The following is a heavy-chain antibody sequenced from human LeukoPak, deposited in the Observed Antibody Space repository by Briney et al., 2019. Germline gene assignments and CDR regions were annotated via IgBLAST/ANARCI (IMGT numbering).Heavy chain of an antibody. CDR3: AKDPPPRDYYYGMDV. CDR1: GFTFSSYS. V-gene: IGHV3-21*01. Sequence: GGSLRLSCAASGFTFSSYSMNWVRQAPGKGLEWVSSISSSSSYIYYADSVKGRFTISRDNAKNSLYLQMNSLRAEDTAVYYCAKDPPPRDYYYGMDVWGQGTTVTVSS. CDR2: ISSSSSYI. J-gene: IGHJ6*02.